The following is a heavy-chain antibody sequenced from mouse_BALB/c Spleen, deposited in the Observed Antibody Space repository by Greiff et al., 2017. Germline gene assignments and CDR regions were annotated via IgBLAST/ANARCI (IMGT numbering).Heavy chain of an antibody. Sequence: VQLHQPGAELVKPGASVKLSCKASGYTFTSYWMHWVKQRPGQGLEWIGEINPSNGRTNYNEKFKSKATLTVDKSSSTAYMQLSSLTSEDSAVYYCARSGPYWGQGTLVTVSA. CDR2: INPSNGRT. V-gene: IGHV1S81*02. CDR1: GYTFTSYW. J-gene: IGHJ3*01. CDR3: ARSGPY.